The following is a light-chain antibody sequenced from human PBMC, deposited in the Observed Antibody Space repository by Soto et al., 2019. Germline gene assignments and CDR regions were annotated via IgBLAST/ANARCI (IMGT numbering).Light chain of an antibody. CDR3: QSYDATKQV. CDR1: SGSIASNY. CDR2: EDN. J-gene: IGLJ3*02. V-gene: IGLV6-57*01. Sequence: NFMLTQPHSVSESPGKTVTISCTRSSGSIASNYVQWYQQRPGSSPTTVIYEDNQRPSGVPDRFSDSIDSSSNSPSLTISGLETEHEADYYCQSYDATKQVFGGRTKVTVL.